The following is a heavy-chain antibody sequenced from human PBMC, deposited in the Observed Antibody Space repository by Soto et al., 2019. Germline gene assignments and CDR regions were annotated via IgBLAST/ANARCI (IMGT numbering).Heavy chain of an antibody. CDR2: INRDGSTI. D-gene: IGHD6-13*01. Sequence: EVQLVESGGGLARPGGSLRLSCAASGFTLSSHWMHWVRQAPGKGLVWVSRINRDGSTINYDDSVRGRYTISRDNAKNTLSLQMNSLRAEDTAVYYCARVADCTYSSNCNGRAAFDMWGQGTMVTVSS. CDR1: GFTLSSHW. V-gene: IGHV3-74*01. CDR3: ARVADCTYSSNCNGRAAFDM. J-gene: IGHJ3*02.